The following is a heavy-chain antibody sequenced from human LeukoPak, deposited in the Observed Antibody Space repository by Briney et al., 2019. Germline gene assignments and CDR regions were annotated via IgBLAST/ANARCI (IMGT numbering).Heavy chain of an antibody. CDR2: IVVGSGNT. D-gene: IGHD3-10*01. V-gene: IGHV1-58*02. CDR3: AAVRITMVRGVRYFDY. J-gene: IGHJ4*02. Sequence: ASVKVSCKASGFTFTSSAMQWVRQARGQRLEWIGWIVVGSGNTNYAQKFQERVTINRDMSTSTAYMELSSLRSEDTAVYYCAAVRITMVRGVRYFDYWGQGTLVTVSS. CDR1: GFTFTSSA.